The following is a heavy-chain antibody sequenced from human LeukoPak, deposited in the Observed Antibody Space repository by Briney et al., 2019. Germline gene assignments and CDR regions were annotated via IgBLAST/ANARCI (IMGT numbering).Heavy chain of an antibody. J-gene: IGHJ6*02. CDR2: INHSGST. Sequence: PSETLSLTCAVYGGSFSGYYWSWIRQPPGKGLEWLGEINHSGSTNYNPSLKSRVTISVDTSKNQFSLKLSSATAADTAVYYCGGIDYYYYGMDVWGQGTTVTVSS. CDR3: GGIDYYYYGMDV. V-gene: IGHV4-34*01. D-gene: IGHD6-13*01. CDR1: GGSFSGYY.